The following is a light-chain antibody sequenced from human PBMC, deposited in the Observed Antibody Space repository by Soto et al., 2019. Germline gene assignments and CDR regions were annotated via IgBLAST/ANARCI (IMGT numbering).Light chain of an antibody. J-gene: IGKJ2*01. Sequence: ETLLTQSPATLSVSPGDRVTLSCRANEGVSRNLAWYQQKPGQAPRLLIYNAAIRATSIAARFSGSGSGTEFTLTISGLQSEDFAIYYCQQYNNWYTFGQGTKVDIK. CDR3: QQYNNWYT. V-gene: IGKV3-15*01. CDR2: NAA. CDR1: EGVSRN.